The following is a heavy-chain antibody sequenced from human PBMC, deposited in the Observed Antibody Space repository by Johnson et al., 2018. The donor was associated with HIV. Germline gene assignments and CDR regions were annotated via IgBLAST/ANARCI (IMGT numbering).Heavy chain of an antibody. CDR2: INWNGGST. Sequence: MQLVESGGGVVRPGGSLRLSCAASGFNFDDYGMTWVRQAPGKGLEWVSGINWNGGSTGYADSVKGRFTISRDNAKNSLYLQMNSLRADDTALYYCARVRAAAFRDAYDIWGQGTMVTVSS. D-gene: IGHD6-13*01. J-gene: IGHJ3*02. CDR1: GFNFDDYG. CDR3: ARVRAAAFRDAYDI. V-gene: IGHV3-20*04.